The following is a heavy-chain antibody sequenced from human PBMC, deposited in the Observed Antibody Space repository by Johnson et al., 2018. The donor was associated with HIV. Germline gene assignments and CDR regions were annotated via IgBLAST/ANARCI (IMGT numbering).Heavy chain of an antibody. D-gene: IGHD6-6*01. CDR3: AKVYSSSVPAPGI. J-gene: IGHJ3*02. V-gene: IGHV3-30*18. Sequence: QMLLVESGGGVVQPGRSLRLSCAASGFTFSSYGMHWVRQAPGKGLEWVAVISYDGSNKYYADSVKGRFTISRDNSKNTLYLQMNSLRAEDTAVYYCAKVYSSSVPAPGIWGQVTMVTVSS. CDR2: ISYDGSNK. CDR1: GFTFSSYG.